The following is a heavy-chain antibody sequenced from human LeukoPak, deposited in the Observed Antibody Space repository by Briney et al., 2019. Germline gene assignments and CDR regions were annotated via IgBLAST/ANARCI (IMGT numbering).Heavy chain of an antibody. V-gene: IGHV4-59*08. D-gene: IGHD5-18*01. CDR1: GGSISSYY. CDR2: IYYSGST. CDR3: ARRDDSYGYRWYFDL. Sequence: PSETLSLTCTVSGGSISSYYWSWIRQPPGKGLEWIGYIYYSGSTNYNPSLKSRVTISADTSKNQFSLKLSSVTAADTAVYYCARRDDSYGYRWYFDLWGRGTLVTVSS. J-gene: IGHJ2*01.